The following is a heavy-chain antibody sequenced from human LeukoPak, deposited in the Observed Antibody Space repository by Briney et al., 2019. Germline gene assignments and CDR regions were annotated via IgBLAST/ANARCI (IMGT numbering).Heavy chain of an antibody. Sequence: PSETLSLTCSVSGSVSSSIHYWGWIRQPPGKGLDWIGEINDSGSTNYNPSLKSRVTISVDTSKNQFSLKLSSVTAADTAVYYCARVEEGYGSGRRENYYYYYMDVWGKGTTVTISS. CDR3: ARVEEGYGSGRRENYYYYYMDV. D-gene: IGHD3-10*01. CDR1: GSVSSSIHY. V-gene: IGHV4-39*07. J-gene: IGHJ6*03. CDR2: INDSGST.